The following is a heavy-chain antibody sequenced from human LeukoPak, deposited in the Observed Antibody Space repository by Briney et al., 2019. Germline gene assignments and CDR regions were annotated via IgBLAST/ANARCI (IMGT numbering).Heavy chain of an antibody. CDR1: GDSISSYY. J-gene: IGHJ4*02. CDR2: IYYSGST. CDR3: ARDSRLGDSSGYYYVGA. D-gene: IGHD3-22*01. Sequence: SETLSLTCTVSGDSISSYYWSWIRQPPGKGLEWIGSIYYSGSTYYNPSLKSRVTISVDTSKNQFSLKLSSVTAADTAVYYCARDSRLGDSSGYYYVGAWGQGTLVTVSS. V-gene: IGHV4-59*12.